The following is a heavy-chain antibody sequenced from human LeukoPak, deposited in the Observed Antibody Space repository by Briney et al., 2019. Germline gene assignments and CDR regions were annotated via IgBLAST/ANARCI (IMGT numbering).Heavy chain of an antibody. CDR1: GYTFTSYG. Sequence: ASVKVSCKASGYTFTSYGISWVRQAPGQGLEWMGWISAYNGNTNYAQKLQGRVTMTTDTSTSTAYMELRSLRSDDTAVYCCARDGGYCSGGSCYRARGWFDPWGQGTLVTVSS. CDR3: ARDGGYCSGGSCYRARGWFDP. CDR2: ISAYNGNT. D-gene: IGHD2-15*01. V-gene: IGHV1-18*01. J-gene: IGHJ5*02.